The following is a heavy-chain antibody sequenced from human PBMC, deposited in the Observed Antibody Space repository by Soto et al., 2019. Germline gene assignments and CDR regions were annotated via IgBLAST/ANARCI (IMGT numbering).Heavy chain of an antibody. J-gene: IGHJ5*02. CDR1: GFTFSSYA. Sequence: EVQLLESGGGLVQPGGSLRLSCAASGFTFSSYAMTWVRQAPGKGLEWVSAISGSGGSTYYADSVKGRFTISRDNSKNTLYLQMNSLRAEDTAVYYCAKAGVEWLLYNWFDPWGQGTLVTVSS. D-gene: IGHD3-3*01. CDR3: AKAGVEWLLYNWFDP. CDR2: ISGSGGST. V-gene: IGHV3-23*01.